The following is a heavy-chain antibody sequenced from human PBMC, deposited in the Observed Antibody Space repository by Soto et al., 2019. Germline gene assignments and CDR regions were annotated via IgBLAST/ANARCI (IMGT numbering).Heavy chain of an antibody. CDR3: ARILNAARVTDPDY. Sequence: GESLKISCKASGYSFPDYWIDWVRQMPGKGLEWMGIIYPGDSDARYSPSFQGQVTISVDKSVSTAYLQWNSLKASDTAMYYCARILNAARVTDPDYWGQGTLVTVSS. V-gene: IGHV5-51*01. J-gene: IGHJ4*02. CDR2: IYPGDSDA. D-gene: IGHD2-21*02. CDR1: GYSFPDYW.